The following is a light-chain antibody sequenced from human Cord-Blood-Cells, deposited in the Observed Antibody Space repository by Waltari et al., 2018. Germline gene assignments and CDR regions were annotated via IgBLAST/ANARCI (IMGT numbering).Light chain of an antibody. CDR2: DAS. Sequence: DIQMTQSPSSLSASVGDRVTITCQASQDISNYLNWYQQKPGKAPKLLIYDASNLETVVPSRFSGSGSGTDFTFTISSLQPEDIATYYCQQYDNLPLTFGGGTKGRSN. V-gene: IGKV1-33*01. CDR1: QDISNY. CDR3: QQYDNLPLT. J-gene: IGKJ4*01.